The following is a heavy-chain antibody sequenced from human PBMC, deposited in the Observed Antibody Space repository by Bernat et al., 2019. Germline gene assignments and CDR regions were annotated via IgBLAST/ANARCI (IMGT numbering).Heavy chain of an antibody. J-gene: IGHJ3*02. CDR2: ISYDGSNK. Sequence: QVQLVESGGGVVQPGRSLRLSCAASGFTFSSYAMHWVRQAPGKGLEWVAVISYDGSNKYYAESVKGRFTISRDNSKNTLYLQMNSLRAEDTAVYYCARGMLWFGELDAFDIWGQGTMVTVSS. CDR1: GFTFSSYA. D-gene: IGHD3-10*01. CDR3: ARGMLWFGELDAFDI. V-gene: IGHV3-30-3*01.